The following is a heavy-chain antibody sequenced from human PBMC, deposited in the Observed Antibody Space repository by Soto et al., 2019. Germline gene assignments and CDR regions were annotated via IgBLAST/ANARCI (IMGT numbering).Heavy chain of an antibody. CDR1: GYTFTSYA. CDR3: ASVLSRWYRLDY. Sequence: QVQVVQSGAEVKKSGASVKVSCKASGYTFTSYAMHWVRQAPGQRLEWMGWINAGNGNTKYSQKFQGRVTITRDTSASTAYMELSSLRSEVTAVYYCASVLSRWYRLDYWGQGTLVTVSS. CDR2: INAGNGNT. D-gene: IGHD6-19*01. J-gene: IGHJ4*02. V-gene: IGHV1-3*01.